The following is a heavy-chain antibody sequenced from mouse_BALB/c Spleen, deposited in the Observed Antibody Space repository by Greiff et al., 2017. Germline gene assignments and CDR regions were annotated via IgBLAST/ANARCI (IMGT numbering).Heavy chain of an antibody. CDR1: GFSLTSYG. V-gene: IGHV2-4-1*01. CDR2: IWSGGST. CDR3: ARNTYDYGGYYYAMDY. Sequence: QVQLKESGPGLVQPSQSLSITCTVSGFSLTSYGVHWVRQSPGKGLEWLGVIWSGGSTDYNAAFISRLSISKDNSKSQVFFKMNSLQADDTAIYYCARNTYDYGGYYYAMDYWGQGTSVTVSS. D-gene: IGHD2-4*01. J-gene: IGHJ4*01.